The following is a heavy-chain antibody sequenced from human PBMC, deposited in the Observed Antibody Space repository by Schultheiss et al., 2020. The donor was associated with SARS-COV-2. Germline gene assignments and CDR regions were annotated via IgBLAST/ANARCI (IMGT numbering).Heavy chain of an antibody. CDR3: ATLVVVVVAATRDAFDI. CDR1: GFTFSSYA. Sequence: GGSLRLSCSASGFTFSSYAMHWVRQAPGKGLEWVSAISGSGGSTYYADSVKGRFTISRDNSKNTLYLQMNSLRAEDTAVYYCATLVVVVVAATRDAFDIWGQGTMVTVS. J-gene: IGHJ3*02. V-gene: IGHV3-23*01. D-gene: IGHD2-15*01. CDR2: ISGSGGST.